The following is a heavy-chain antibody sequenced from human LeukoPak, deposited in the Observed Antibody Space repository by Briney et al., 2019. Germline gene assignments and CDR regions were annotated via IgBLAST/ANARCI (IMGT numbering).Heavy chain of an antibody. V-gene: IGHV1-2*02. CDR2: INPKSGGT. CDR1: GYTFTGYY. D-gene: IGHD3-22*01. CDR3: ARGGDYYDSSGYYDDAFDI. J-gene: IGHJ3*02. Sequence: ASVKVSCKAFGYTFTGYYIHWVRQAPGQGLKWMGWINPKSGGTNYAQKFQGRVTMTRDTSISTAYMELSRLRSDDMAVYYCARGGDYYDSSGYYDDAFDIWGQGTMITVSS.